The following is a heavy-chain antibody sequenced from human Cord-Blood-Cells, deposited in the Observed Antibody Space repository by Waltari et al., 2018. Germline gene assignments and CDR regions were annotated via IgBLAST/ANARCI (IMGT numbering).Heavy chain of an antibody. CDR1: GGSSSGYY. CDR3: ARGSNITMVRRTFDY. D-gene: IGHD3-10*01. J-gene: IGHJ4*02. CDR2: INHSGST. Sequence: QVQLQQWGAGLLKPSETLSLPSAVYGGSSSGYYWSWIRQPPGKGLEWIGEINHSGSTNYHPSLKSRVTISVDTSKNQFSLKLSSVTAADTAVYYCARGSNITMVRRTFDYWGQGTLVTVSS. V-gene: IGHV4-34*01.